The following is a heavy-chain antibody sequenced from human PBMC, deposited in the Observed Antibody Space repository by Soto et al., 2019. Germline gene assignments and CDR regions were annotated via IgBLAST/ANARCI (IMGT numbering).Heavy chain of an antibody. Sequence: SVKVSCKASGGTFSSYTISWVRQAPGQGLEWMGRIIPILGIANYAQKFQGRVTITADKSTSTAYMELSSLRSEDTAVYYCARAPPMLAYWGGDCYWEGAFDIWGQGKMVTVSS. J-gene: IGHJ3*02. CDR3: ARAPPMLAYWGGDCYWEGAFDI. CDR1: GGTFSSYT. V-gene: IGHV1-69*02. CDR2: IIPILGIA. D-gene: IGHD2-21*01.